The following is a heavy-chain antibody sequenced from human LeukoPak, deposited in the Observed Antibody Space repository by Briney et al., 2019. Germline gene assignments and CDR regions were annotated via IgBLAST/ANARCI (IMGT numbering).Heavy chain of an antibody. CDR3: TSPPSSYYDSSGYSLYAFDV. J-gene: IGHJ3*01. CDR2: IYYSGST. Sequence: SSETLSLTCTVSGGSISNTSYYWGWIRQPPGMALEWIGHIYYSGSTFYNPSVESRVTISIDTSKNQFSLMLSSVTAADTAVYYCTSPPSSYYDSSGYSLYAFDVWGQGTMVTVSP. V-gene: IGHV4-39*01. CDR1: GGSISNTSYY. D-gene: IGHD3-22*01.